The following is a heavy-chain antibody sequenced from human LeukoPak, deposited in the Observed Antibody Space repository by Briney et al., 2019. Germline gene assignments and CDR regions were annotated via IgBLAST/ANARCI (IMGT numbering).Heavy chain of an antibody. D-gene: IGHD5-18*01. CDR3: ARDMVQLWSKDF. CDR2: ISSSGCNI. J-gene: IGHJ4*02. V-gene: IGHV3-48*03. Sequence: GGSLILSCAACGFTFSNYECNGLRQPAGRGLEWVSYISSSGCNIYYADSVKGRFTISRDNAKNSLYLQMNSLRAEDTAVYYCARDMVQLWSKDFWGQGTPVTVSS. CDR1: GFTFSNYE.